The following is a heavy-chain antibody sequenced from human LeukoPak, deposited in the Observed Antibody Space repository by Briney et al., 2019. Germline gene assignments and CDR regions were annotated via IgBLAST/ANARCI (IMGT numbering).Heavy chain of an antibody. D-gene: IGHD1-1*01. V-gene: IGHV3-13*01. CDR2: IGTAGNT. Sequence: LSGGSLRLSCAASGFTFSDYDMHGLRQATGKGLEWVSAIGTAGNTYYTGSVKGRFTISRENAKNSLYLQMNSLRAGDTAVYYCARVAKERVGGVYYFDYWGQGTLVTVSS. CDR3: ARVAKERVGGVYYFDY. CDR1: GFTFSDYD. J-gene: IGHJ4*02.